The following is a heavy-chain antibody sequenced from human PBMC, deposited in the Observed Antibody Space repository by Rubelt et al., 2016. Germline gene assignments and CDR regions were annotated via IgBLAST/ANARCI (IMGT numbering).Heavy chain of an antibody. D-gene: IGHD2-15*01. CDR3: ARGTLGYCSGGRCPQVDY. Sequence: WVANIRQDGNEIYYVDSVKGRFTISRDNAKESLYLQMNSLRAADTAVYYCARGTLGYCSGGRCPQVDYWGQGTLVTVPS. J-gene: IGHJ4*02. V-gene: IGHV3-7*04. CDR2: IRQDGNEI.